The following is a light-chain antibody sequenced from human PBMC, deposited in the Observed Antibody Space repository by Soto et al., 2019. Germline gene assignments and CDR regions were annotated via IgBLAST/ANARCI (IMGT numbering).Light chain of an antibody. Sequence: QSVLTQPPSVSAAPGQTVTISCSGSTSNIGNNYVSWYQHLPGTAPKLLIYENNKRPSGIPDRFSGSKSGTSATLGITGLQTGDEADYYCGTWDSGLSASGLFGGGTKLTVL. CDR1: TSNIGNNY. CDR3: GTWDSGLSASGL. V-gene: IGLV1-51*02. CDR2: ENN. J-gene: IGLJ3*02.